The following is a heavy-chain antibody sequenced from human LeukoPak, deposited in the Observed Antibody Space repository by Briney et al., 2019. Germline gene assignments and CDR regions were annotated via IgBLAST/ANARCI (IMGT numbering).Heavy chain of an antibody. CDR1: GFTFSNAW. CDR2: IKSKTDGGTT. J-gene: IGHJ4*02. V-gene: IGHV3-15*01. Sequence: TGGSLRLSCAASGFTFSNAWMSWVRQAPGKGLEWVGRIKSKTDGGTTDYAAPVKGRFTISRDDSKNTLYLQMNSLKTEDTAVYYCTTDISGSYYPYPLDYWGQGTLVTVSS. CDR3: TTDISGSYYPYPLDY. D-gene: IGHD3-10*01.